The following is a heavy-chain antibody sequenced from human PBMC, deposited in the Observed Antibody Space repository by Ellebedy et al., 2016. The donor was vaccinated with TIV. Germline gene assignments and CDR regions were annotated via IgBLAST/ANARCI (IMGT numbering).Heavy chain of an antibody. J-gene: IGHJ4*02. CDR3: ARLGGRYYYDSSGYYQYYVDY. Sequence: MPSETLSLTCTVSGGSISSGDYYWSWIRQPPGKGLEWIANIYYSGRTYYNRSLKSRVTISVDTSKNQFSLKLTSVTAADTAVYYCARLGGRYYYDSSGYYQYYVDYWGQGTLVTVSS. D-gene: IGHD3-22*01. CDR1: GGSISSGDYY. CDR2: IYYSGRT. V-gene: IGHV4-30-4*01.